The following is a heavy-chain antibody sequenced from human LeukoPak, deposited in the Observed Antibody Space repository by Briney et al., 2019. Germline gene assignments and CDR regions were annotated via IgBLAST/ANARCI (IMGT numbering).Heavy chain of an antibody. CDR2: INHSGST. CDR3: ARVRGPLDY. Sequence: SETLSLTCAVYGGSFSGCYWNWIRQPPGKGLEWIAEINHSGSTNYNPSLKSRVTLSVDTSKNQFSLMLSSVTAADTAVYYCARVRGPLDYWGQGTLVTVSS. V-gene: IGHV4-34*01. D-gene: IGHD3-10*01. J-gene: IGHJ4*02. CDR1: GGSFSGCY.